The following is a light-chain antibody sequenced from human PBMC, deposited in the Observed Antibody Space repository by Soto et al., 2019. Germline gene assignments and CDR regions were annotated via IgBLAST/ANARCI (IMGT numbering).Light chain of an antibody. CDR3: QQSYSTPYT. J-gene: IGKJ2*01. V-gene: IGKV1-39*01. CDR1: QTISTY. CDR2: GAS. Sequence: DLQMTQSPSSLSASVGDRVTIPCWASQTISTYINWYQQKPGKAPKLLIYGASSLQSGVPSRFSGSGFRTVFSLSISSLQHEDFATYYCQQSYSTPYTFGQGTKLEIK.